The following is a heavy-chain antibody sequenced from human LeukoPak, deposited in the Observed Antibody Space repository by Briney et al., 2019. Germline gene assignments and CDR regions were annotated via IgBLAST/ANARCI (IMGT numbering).Heavy chain of an antibody. Sequence: PSETLSLTCTVSGGSISSYYWSWIRQPAGKGLEWIGRIYTSGSTNYNPSLKSRVTMSVDTSKNQFSLNLNSVTAADTAVYYCARSLYYYGPYDYWGQGALVTVSS. V-gene: IGHV4-4*07. CDR1: GGSISSYY. CDR3: ARSLYYYGPYDY. CDR2: IYTSGST. D-gene: IGHD3-10*01. J-gene: IGHJ4*02.